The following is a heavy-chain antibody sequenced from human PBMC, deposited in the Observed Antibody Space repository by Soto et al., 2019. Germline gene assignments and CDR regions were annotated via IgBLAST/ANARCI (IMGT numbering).Heavy chain of an antibody. CDR2: IYYSGST. Sequence: SETLSLTCTVSGGSISRYYWSWSRQPPGKGLEWIGYIYYSGSTNYNPSLKSRVTISVDTSKNQFSLKLSSVTAADTAVYYCARGAAATTYYYYGMDVWGQGTTVTVSS. J-gene: IGHJ6*02. CDR3: ARGAAATTYYYYGMDV. V-gene: IGHV4-59*01. CDR1: GGSISRYY. D-gene: IGHD2-15*01.